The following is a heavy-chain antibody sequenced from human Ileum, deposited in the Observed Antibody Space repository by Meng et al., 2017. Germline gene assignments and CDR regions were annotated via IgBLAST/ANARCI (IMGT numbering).Heavy chain of an antibody. CDR1: GFTFSSYS. CDR2: ISSTSGYI. V-gene: IGHV3-21*01. CDR3: ASDY. J-gene: IGHJ4*02. Sequence: EVQLVGSGGGLVKPGGSLRLSGAASGFTFSSYSMNWVRQAPGKGLEWVSSISSTSGYIYYADSVKGRFTISRDNAKNSLYLQMNSLRAEDTAVYYCASDYWGQGTLVTVSS.